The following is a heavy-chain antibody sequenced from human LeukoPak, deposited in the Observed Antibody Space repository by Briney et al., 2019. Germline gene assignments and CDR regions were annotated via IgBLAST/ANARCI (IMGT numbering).Heavy chain of an antibody. J-gene: IGHJ4*02. D-gene: IGHD3-22*01. CDR1: GYSFTSYW. V-gene: IGHV5-51*01. Sequence: GESLNISCKGSGYSFTSYWIGWTRQMPGKGLEWMGIIYPGDSDTRYRPSFQGQVTISADKSISTAYLQWSSLKASDTAMYYCARHSYYYDSSGYDGYWGQGTLVTVSS. CDR3: ARHSYYYDSSGYDGY. CDR2: IYPGDSDT.